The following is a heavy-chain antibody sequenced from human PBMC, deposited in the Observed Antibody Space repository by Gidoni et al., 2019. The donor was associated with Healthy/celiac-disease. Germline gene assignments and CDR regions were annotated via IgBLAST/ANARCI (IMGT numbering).Heavy chain of an antibody. CDR1: GFPFDDYT. CDR3: AKNAAAGPLYYYGMDV. V-gene: IGHV3-43*01. CDR2: ISWDGGST. Sequence: EVQLVESGGVVVQPGGSLRLSCAASGFPFDDYTMHWVRQAPGKGLEWVSLISWDGGSTYYADSVKGRFTISRDNSKNSLYLQMNSLRTEDTALYYCAKNAAAGPLYYYGMDVWGQGTTVTVSS. J-gene: IGHJ6*02. D-gene: IGHD6-13*01.